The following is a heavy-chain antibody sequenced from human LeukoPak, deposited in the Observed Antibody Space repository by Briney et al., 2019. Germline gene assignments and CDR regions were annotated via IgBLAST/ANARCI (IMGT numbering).Heavy chain of an antibody. CDR3: ARDLGQYYDTSDNWFDP. Sequence: GGSLRLSCAASGFTFSSYSMNWVRQAPGKGLEWVSGINWNGGSTGYADSVKGRFTISRDNAKNTLNLQMNSLRAEDTAVYYCARDLGQYYDTSDNWFDPWGQGTLVTVSS. CDR2: INWNGGST. V-gene: IGHV3-20*04. CDR1: GFTFSSYS. J-gene: IGHJ5*02. D-gene: IGHD3-22*01.